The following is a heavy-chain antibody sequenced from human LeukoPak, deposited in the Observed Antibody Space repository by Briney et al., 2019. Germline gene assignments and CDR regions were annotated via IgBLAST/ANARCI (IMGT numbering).Heavy chain of an antibody. CDR2: IKQDGSEK. D-gene: IGHD2-8*01. CDR3: ARDQDGNDVGWFDP. V-gene: IGHV3-7*03. CDR1: GFSFSKSW. Sequence: GGSLRLSCAASGFSFSKSWMRWVRQAPGKGLEWVADIKQDGSEKYYVDSVKGRFTISRDNAKNSMYLQMNNLRADDTAVYYCARDQDGNDVGWFDPWGQGTLVTVSS. J-gene: IGHJ5*02.